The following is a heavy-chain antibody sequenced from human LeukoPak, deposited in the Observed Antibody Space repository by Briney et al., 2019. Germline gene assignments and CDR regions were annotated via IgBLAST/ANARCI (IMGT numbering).Heavy chain of an antibody. J-gene: IGHJ4*02. CDR2: ISGRGGAT. CDR3: AKSQSLLSLGGPFDS. D-gene: IGHD3-16*01. Sequence: TGGSLRLSCVDSGSIFSNYGMSWVRQAPGKGLEWVSGISGRGGATYSADSVKGRLTISRDNSKNTVYLHMNSLRAEDTAIYYCAKSQSLLSLGGPFDSWGQGTLVTVSS. V-gene: IGHV3-23*01. CDR1: GSIFSNYG.